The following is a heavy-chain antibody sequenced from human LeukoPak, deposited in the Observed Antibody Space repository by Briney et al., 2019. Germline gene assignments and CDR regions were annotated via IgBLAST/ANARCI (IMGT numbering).Heavy chain of an antibody. CDR3: ARGLSHIVVVPAATPDWFDP. V-gene: IGHV4-34*01. Sequence: NPSETLSLTCAVYGGSFSGYYWSWIRQPPGKGLEWIGEINHSGSTNYNPSLKSRVTISVDTSKNQFSLKLSSVTAADTAVYYCARGLSHIVVVPAATPDWFDPWGQGTLVTVSS. J-gene: IGHJ5*02. CDR1: GGSFSGYY. D-gene: IGHD2-2*01. CDR2: INHSGST.